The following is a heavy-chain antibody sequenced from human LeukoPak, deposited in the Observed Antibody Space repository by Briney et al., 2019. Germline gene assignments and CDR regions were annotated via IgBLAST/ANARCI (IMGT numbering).Heavy chain of an antibody. CDR3: ASRADYYYGMDV. J-gene: IGHJ6*02. CDR2: IYYSGST. CDR1: GGSVSSGSYY. Sequence: SETLSLTCTVSGGSVSSGSYYWTWIRQPPGKGLEWIGYIYYSGSTNYNPSLKSRVTISLDTSKNQFSLKLSSVTAADTAVYYCASRADYYYGMDVWGQGTTVTVSS. V-gene: IGHV4-61*01.